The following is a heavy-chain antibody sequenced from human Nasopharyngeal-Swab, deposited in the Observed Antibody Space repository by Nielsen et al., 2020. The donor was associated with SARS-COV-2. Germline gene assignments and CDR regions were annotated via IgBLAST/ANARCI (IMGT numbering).Heavy chain of an antibody. CDR1: GFTFSNYW. D-gene: IGHD1-26*01. CDR2: IDMRGRTT. V-gene: IGHV3-74*03. CDR3: VRGPVEGATGYFQF. J-gene: IGHJ1*01. Sequence: GGSLRLSCATSGFTFSNYWMHWVRQAPGKGLEWVARIDMRGRTTTHADSVKGRFTISRDNAKSTLSLQMNSLTPADTAVYFCVRGPVEGATGYFQFWGQGTLVNRLL.